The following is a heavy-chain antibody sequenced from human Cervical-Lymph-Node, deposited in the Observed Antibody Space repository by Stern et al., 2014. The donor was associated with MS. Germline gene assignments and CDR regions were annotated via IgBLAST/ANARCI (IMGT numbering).Heavy chain of an antibody. J-gene: IGHJ4*02. CDR1: GYSFSTYW. D-gene: IGHD5-12*01. Sequence: VQLVESGAEVKKHGDSLEISCKASGYSFSTYWIGWVRQMPGKGLAWMGIIYPGDSHTTYNPSFRGRVTISADKSVNTAYLRWSSLEASDTAIYYCARPYFHQTSGPFAYWGQGTLVTVSS. CDR2: IYPGDSHT. V-gene: IGHV5-51*01. CDR3: ARPYFHQTSGPFAY.